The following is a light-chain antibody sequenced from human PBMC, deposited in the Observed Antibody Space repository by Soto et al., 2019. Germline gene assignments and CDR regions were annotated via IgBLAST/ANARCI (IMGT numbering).Light chain of an antibody. Sequence: QPVLTQPASVSGSPGQSITISCSGTSSDIGGYTYVSWYQQHPGKAPKFLIYEVSNRPSGVSNRFSGSKSGNTASLTISGLQAEDEAYYYCSSYTSSNTLLFGTGTKVTVL. CDR3: SSYTSSNTLL. CDR1: SSDIGGYTY. CDR2: EVS. V-gene: IGLV2-14*01. J-gene: IGLJ1*01.